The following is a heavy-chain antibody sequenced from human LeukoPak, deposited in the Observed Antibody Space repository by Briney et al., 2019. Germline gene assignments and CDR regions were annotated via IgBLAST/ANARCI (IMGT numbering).Heavy chain of an antibody. Sequence: ASVKVSCKASGYTFASYGISWVRQAPGQGLEWMGWISAYNGNTNYAQKLQGRVTMTTDTSTSTAYMELRSLRSDDTAVYYCARDNYYDSSDDAFDTWGQGTMVTVSS. CDR1: GYTFASYG. CDR3: ARDNYYDSSDDAFDT. D-gene: IGHD3-22*01. CDR2: ISAYNGNT. J-gene: IGHJ3*02. V-gene: IGHV1-18*01.